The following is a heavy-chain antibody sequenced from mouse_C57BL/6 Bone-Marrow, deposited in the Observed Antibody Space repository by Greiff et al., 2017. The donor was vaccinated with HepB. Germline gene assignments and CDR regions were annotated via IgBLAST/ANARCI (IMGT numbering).Heavy chain of an antibody. CDR3: ARDPLYYGSSFDWYFDV. CDR2: ISYDGSN. V-gene: IGHV3-6*01. J-gene: IGHJ1*03. Sequence: EVKLEESGPGLVKPSQSLSLTCSVTGYSITSGYYWNWIRQFPGNKLEWMGYISYDGSNNYNPSLKNRISITRDTSKNQFFLKLNSVTTEDTATYYSARDPLYYGSSFDWYFDVWGTGTTVTVSS. CDR1: GYSITSGYY. D-gene: IGHD1-1*01.